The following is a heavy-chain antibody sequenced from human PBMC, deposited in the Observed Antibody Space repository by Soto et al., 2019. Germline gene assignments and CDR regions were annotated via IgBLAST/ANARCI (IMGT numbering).Heavy chain of an antibody. CDR3: AIGNPDWFDP. J-gene: IGHJ5*02. V-gene: IGHV4-38-2*01. CDR2: IYRGGIT. D-gene: IGHD1-1*01. Sequence: KASETLSLTCAVSGYSISSGLYWGWIRQPPGKGLEWIGTIYRGGITYYNPSLKSRVTISIDTSKNHFSLRLSSVTATDTAVYFSAIGNPDWFDPWGQGTLVTVSS. CDR1: GYSISSGLY.